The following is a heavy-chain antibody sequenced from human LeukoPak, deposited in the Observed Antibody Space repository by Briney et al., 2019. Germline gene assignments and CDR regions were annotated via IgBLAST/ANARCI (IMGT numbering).Heavy chain of an antibody. J-gene: IGHJ3*02. V-gene: IGHV3-21*01. CDR2: ISSSSSYI. CDR1: GFTFSSYS. Sequence: GGSLRLSCAASGFTFSSYSMNWVRQAPGKGLEWVSSISSSSSYIYYADSVKGRFTIPRDNAKNSLYLQMNSLRAEDTAVYYCARAAGYNWNDGYAFDIWGQGTMVTVSS. CDR3: ARAAGYNWNDGYAFDI. D-gene: IGHD1-20*01.